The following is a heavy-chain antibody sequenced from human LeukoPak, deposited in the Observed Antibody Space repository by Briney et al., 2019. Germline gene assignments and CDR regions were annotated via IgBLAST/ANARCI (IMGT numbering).Heavy chain of an antibody. V-gene: IGHV4-59*01. J-gene: IGHJ4*02. CDR1: GGSFSGYY. D-gene: IGHD5-12*01. CDR2: IYYSGST. Sequence: SETLSLTCAVYGGSFSGYYWSWIRQPPGKGLEWIGYIYYSGSTNYNPSLKSRVTISVDTSKNQFSLKLSSVTAADTAVYYCARSPRTIVAVDYWGQGTLVTVSS. CDR3: ARSPRTIVAVDY.